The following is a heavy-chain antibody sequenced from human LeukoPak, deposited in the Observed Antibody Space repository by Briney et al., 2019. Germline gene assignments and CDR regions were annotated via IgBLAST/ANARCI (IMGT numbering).Heavy chain of an antibody. D-gene: IGHD3-16*02. CDR2: TSDSGSS. CDR1: AGSISAYY. J-gene: IGHJ2*01. V-gene: IGHV4-59*08. CDR3: ARIVRQDGGYLDL. Sequence: SETLSLTCTISAGSISAYYWTWIRQPPGKGLEWIGYTSDSGSSNYKSSLKSRVSMSVDTSKRQFSLTLTSVTAADTAVYYCARIVRQDGGYLDLWGRGSLVTVSS.